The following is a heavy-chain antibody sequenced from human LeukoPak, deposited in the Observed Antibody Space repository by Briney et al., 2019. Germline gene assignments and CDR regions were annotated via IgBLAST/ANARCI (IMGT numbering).Heavy chain of an antibody. D-gene: IGHD3-10*01. CDR2: INHSGST. Sequence: SETLSLTCAVYGGSFSGYYWSWIRQPPGKGLEWIGEINHSGSTNYNPSLRSRVTISVDTSKNQFFLKLSSVTAADTAVYYCARGRVRGYGSGRLDAFDIWGQGTMVTVSS. J-gene: IGHJ3*02. CDR3: ARGRVRGYGSGRLDAFDI. CDR1: GGSFSGYY. V-gene: IGHV4-34*01.